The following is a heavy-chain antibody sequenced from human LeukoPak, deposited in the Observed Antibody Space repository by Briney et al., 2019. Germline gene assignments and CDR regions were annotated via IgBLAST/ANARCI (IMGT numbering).Heavy chain of an antibody. CDR1: GESFNDFS. V-gene: IGHV4-34*01. CDR2: INDRGST. CDR3: ATYPNSGTWFQFHH. D-gene: IGHD5-12*01. Sequence: SDTLSLTCAVSGESFNDFSLNWIRQSPGKGLEWIGEINDRGSTSYNPSLKSRVTISRDTSKSQVSLRLSSVTVADTAIYYCATYPNSGTWFQFHHWGQGTLATVSS. J-gene: IGHJ1*01.